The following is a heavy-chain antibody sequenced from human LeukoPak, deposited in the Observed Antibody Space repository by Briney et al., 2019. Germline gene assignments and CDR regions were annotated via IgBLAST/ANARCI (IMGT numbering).Heavy chain of an antibody. D-gene: IGHD3-22*01. CDR1: GVSISSGSYD. J-gene: IGHJ4*02. Sequence: PSETLSLTCTVSGVSISSGSYDWSWIRQPAGKGLDWIGRIYTSGSTNYNPSLKSRVTISVDTSKNQFSLKLSSVTAADTAVYYCARDRYYYDSSGYYPSYYFDYWGQGTLVTVSS. V-gene: IGHV4-61*02. CDR3: ARDRYYYDSSGYYPSYYFDY. CDR2: IYTSGST.